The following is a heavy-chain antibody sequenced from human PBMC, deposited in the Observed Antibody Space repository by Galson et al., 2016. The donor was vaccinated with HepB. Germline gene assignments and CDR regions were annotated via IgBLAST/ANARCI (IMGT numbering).Heavy chain of an antibody. D-gene: IGHD2-15*01. V-gene: IGHV4-34*01. CDR1: GGSLSGYN. Sequence: SETLSLTCSAYGGSLSGYNWNWIRQSPGKGLEWIGESDHSGFTIYNPSLKSRVIISIDTSKSQFSLRLRSVTAADTAGYDGARVGTSTNSWLHFDYWGPGILVTVSS. J-gene: IGHJ4*02. CDR2: SDHSGFT. CDR3: ARVGTSTNSWLHFDY.